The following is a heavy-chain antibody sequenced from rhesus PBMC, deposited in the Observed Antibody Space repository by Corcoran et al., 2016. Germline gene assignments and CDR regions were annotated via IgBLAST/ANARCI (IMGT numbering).Heavy chain of an antibody. J-gene: IGHJ4*01. Sequence: QVQLVQSGAEVKQPGASVKVSCKASGYAFTSYRMNWVRQAHGQRLEWMGCINTATGTPAYAQGFKDRFTCAMETCISTAYLQISSLKAEDTAVYYCARQWGSWTFDYWGQGVLVTVSS. CDR2: INTATGTP. D-gene: IGHD6-25*01. CDR3: ARQWGSWTFDY. V-gene: IGHV7-114*01. CDR1: GYAFTSYR.